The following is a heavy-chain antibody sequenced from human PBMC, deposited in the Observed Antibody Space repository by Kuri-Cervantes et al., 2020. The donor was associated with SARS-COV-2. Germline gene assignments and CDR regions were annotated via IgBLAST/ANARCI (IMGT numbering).Heavy chain of an antibody. J-gene: IGHJ4*02. D-gene: IGHD2-8*01. CDR3: ARDWAKYGGDSIDY. CDR1: GVSISSHY. CDR2: IYYSGST. Sequence: SETLSLTCTVSGVSISSHYWSWIRLPPGKGLEWIGYIYYSGSTNYNPSLKSRVTISVDTSKNQFSLKLGSVTAADTAVYYCARDWAKYGGDSIDYWGQGTLVTVSS. V-gene: IGHV4-59*11.